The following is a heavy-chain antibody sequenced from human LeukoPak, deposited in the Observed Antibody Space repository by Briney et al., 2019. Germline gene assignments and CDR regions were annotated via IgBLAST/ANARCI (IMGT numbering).Heavy chain of an antibody. V-gene: IGHV4-34*01. CDR3: ARGRDPAAGTGSLVDY. D-gene: IGHD6-19*01. CDR2: INHSGST. Sequence: SETLSLTCAVYGGSFSGYYWSWIRQPPGKGLEWIGEINHSGSTNYNPSLKSRVTISVDTSKNQFSLKLSSVTAADTAVCYCARGRDPAAGTGSLVDYWGQGTLVTVSS. J-gene: IGHJ4*02. CDR1: GGSFSGYY.